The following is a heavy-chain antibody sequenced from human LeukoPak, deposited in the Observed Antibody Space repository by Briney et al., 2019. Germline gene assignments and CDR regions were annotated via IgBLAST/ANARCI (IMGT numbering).Heavy chain of an antibody. V-gene: IGHV3-43*02. J-gene: IGHJ4*02. D-gene: IGHD3-22*01. CDR3: ASPLYYDTRGFYYQVFD. CDR2: ISGDGDST. CDR1: GFSFDDYA. Sequence: GGSLRLSCAASGFSFDDYAMHWVRQAPGKGLEWVSLISGDGDSTYYADSVKGRFTISRDNSKDSLYLQMNSLRAEDTAVYYCASPLYYDTRGFYYQVFDWGQGTLVTVSS.